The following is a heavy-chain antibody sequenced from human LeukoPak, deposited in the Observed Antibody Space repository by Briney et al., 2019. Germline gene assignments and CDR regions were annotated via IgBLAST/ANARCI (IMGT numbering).Heavy chain of an antibody. V-gene: IGHV3-21*01. J-gene: IGHJ4*02. CDR1: GFTFSSYS. Sequence: GGSLRLSCAASGFTFSSYSMNWVRQAPGKGLEWVSSISSSSSYIYYADSVKGRFTISRDNAKNSLYLQMNRLRAEDTAVYYCARDVDITGTDYWGQGTLVTVSS. CDR2: ISSSSSYI. CDR3: ARDVDITGTDY. D-gene: IGHD1-20*01.